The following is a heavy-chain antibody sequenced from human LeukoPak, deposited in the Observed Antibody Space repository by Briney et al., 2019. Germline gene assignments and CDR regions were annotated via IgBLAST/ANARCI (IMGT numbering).Heavy chain of an antibody. J-gene: IGHJ5*02. V-gene: IGHV4-39*07. CDR2: IYYSGST. D-gene: IGHD6-13*01. CDR1: GGSISSSSYY. CDR3: ARDDYSSSWYRDWFDP. Sequence: SETLSLTCTVSGGSISSSSYYWGWIRQPPGKGLEWIGSIYYSGSTYYNPSLKSRVTISVDTSKNQFSLKLSSVTAADTAVYYCARDDYSSSWYRDWFDPWGQGTLVTVSS.